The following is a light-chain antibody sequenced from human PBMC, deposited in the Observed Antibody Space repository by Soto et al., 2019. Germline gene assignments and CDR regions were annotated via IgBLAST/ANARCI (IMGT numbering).Light chain of an antibody. CDR1: QSVSSTY. V-gene: IGKV3-20*01. CDR3: QQYGSSPPEWT. CDR2: SAS. J-gene: IGKJ1*01. Sequence: EVLLSQPPNTRSFSPGETVILSFSVRQSVSSTYLAWYQQKPGQAPRLLIFSASSRATGIPDRFRGSGSGTDFTLTISRLEPEDFAVYYCQQYGSSPPEWTFGQGTKVDI.